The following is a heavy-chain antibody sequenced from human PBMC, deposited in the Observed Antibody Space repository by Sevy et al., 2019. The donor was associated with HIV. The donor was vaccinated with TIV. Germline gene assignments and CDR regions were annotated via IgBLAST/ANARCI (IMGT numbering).Heavy chain of an antibody. CDR1: GYSISSGYY. CDR2: ISHTENT. Sequence: SETLSLTCGVSGYSISSGYYWGWIRQPPGKRLEWIGCISHTENTDYNPSLKSRVTISIDTSKNQFSLRLSSVTAADTAVYYCVREKLRYFNWLPHHPPFDYWGQGTLVTVSS. V-gene: IGHV4-38-2*02. CDR3: VREKLRYFNWLPHHPPFDY. D-gene: IGHD3-9*01. J-gene: IGHJ4*02.